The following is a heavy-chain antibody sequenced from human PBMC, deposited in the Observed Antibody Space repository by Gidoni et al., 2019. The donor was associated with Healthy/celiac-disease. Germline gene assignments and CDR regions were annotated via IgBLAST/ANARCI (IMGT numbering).Heavy chain of an antibody. J-gene: IGHJ4*02. CDR1: GGSFSGYY. CDR2: INHSGST. V-gene: IGHV4-34*01. D-gene: IGHD3-16*02. CDR3: ARGCYKVKFGGVIVPSYFDY. Sequence: QVQLQQWGAGLLKPSETLSLTCAVYGGSFSGYYWSWIRQPPGKGLEWIGEINHSGSTNYNPSLKSRVTISVDTSKNQFSLKLSSVTAADTAVYYCARGCYKVKFGGVIVPSYFDYWGQGTLVTVSS.